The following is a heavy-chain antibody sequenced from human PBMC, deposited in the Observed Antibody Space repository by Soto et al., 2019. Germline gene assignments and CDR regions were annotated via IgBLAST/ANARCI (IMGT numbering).Heavy chain of an antibody. Sequence: GGSLRLSCAAPGFTFSSYEMNWVRQAPGKGLEWVSYISSSGSTIYYADSVKGRFTISRDNAKNSLYLQMNSLRAEDTAVYYCARTCGGDCYSSYFDYWGQGTLVTVSS. CDR2: ISSSGSTI. CDR1: GFTFSSYE. J-gene: IGHJ4*02. D-gene: IGHD2-21*02. CDR3: ARTCGGDCYSSYFDY. V-gene: IGHV3-48*03.